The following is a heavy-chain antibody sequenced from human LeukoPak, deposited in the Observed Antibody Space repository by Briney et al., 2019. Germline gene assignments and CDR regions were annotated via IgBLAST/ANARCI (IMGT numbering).Heavy chain of an antibody. J-gene: IGHJ6*03. V-gene: IGHV4-39*07. Sequence: PSETLSLTCTVSGGSISSSSYYWGWIRQPPGKGLEWIGRIYYSGSTYYNPSLKSRVTISVDTSKNQFSLKLSSVTAADTAVYYCARFRPNHADYYYMDVWGKGTTVTVSS. CDR2: IYYSGST. D-gene: IGHD3-10*01. CDR3: ARFRPNHADYYYMDV. CDR1: GGSISSSSYY.